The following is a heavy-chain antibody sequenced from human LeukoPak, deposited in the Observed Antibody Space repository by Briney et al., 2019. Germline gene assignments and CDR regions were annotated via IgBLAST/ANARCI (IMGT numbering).Heavy chain of an antibody. J-gene: IGHJ3*02. V-gene: IGHV3-7*01. Sequence: GGSLRLSCAASGFTFSSYWMSWVRQAPGKGLEWVANIKQDGSEKYYVDSVKGRFTISRDNAKNSLYLQMNSLRAEDTAVYYCARGRSGRRPGAFDIWGQGTMVTVSS. CDR1: GFTFSSYW. CDR2: IKQDGSEK. CDR3: ARGRSGRRPGAFDI. D-gene: IGHD2-15*01.